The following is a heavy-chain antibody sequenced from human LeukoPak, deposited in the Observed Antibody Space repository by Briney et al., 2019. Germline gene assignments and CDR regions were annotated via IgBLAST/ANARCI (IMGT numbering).Heavy chain of an antibody. J-gene: IGHJ4*02. CDR2: IIPIFGTA. D-gene: IGHD6-6*01. V-gene: IGHV1-69*13. CDR1: GGTFSSYA. CDR3: ARSRIAGRYYFDH. Sequence: GASVTVSCTASGGTFSSYAISWVRQAPGQGLEWMGGIIPIFGTANYAQKFQGRVTITADESTSTAYMELSSLRSEDTAVYYCARSRIAGRYYFDHWGQGTLVTVSS.